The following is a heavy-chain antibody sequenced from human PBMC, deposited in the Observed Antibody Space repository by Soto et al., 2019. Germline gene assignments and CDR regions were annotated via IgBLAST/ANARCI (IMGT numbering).Heavy chain of an antibody. J-gene: IGHJ3*02. CDR2: IYYSGST. CDR3: ASDPAGYDSAFVI. D-gene: IGHD5-12*01. CDR1: GGSISSGGYY. Sequence: SETLSLTCTVSGGSISSGGYYWSWIRQHPGKGLEWIGYIYYSGSTYYNPSLKSRVTISVDPSKNQFSLKLSSVTAADTAVYHWASDPAGYDSAFVILRQGKIIT. V-gene: IGHV4-31*03.